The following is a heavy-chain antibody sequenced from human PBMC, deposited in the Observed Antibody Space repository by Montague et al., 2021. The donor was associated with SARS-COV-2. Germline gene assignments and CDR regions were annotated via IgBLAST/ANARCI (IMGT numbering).Heavy chain of an antibody. Sequence: SETLSLTCTVSGGSVSSSPYYWGLIRPPPGRRLECVGSIPYSGRYYITSSLKSRLIISVASSEHLFPLRLSSMTAAATAVYYCASSSYYGSGTYVYNYYMDVWGKGTTVTVPS. J-gene: IGHJ6*03. D-gene: IGHD3-10*01. V-gene: IGHV4-39*01. CDR1: GGSVSSSPYY. CDR3: ASSSYYGSGTYVYNYYMDV. CDR2: IPYSGRY.